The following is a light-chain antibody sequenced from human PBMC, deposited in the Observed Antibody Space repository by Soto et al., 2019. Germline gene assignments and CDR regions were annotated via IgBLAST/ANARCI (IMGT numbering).Light chain of an antibody. V-gene: IGLV2-23*01. J-gene: IGLJ1*01. Sequence: QSVLAQPASVSGSPGQSITISCTGTSSDVGAYNSVSWYQQHPHKAPQVIIYKGTQRPSGVSNRFSGSTSGNAASLTISGLQADDEADYLCCSYAPESTYVFGSGTKSPS. CDR2: KGT. CDR1: SSDVGAYNS. CDR3: CSYAPESTYV.